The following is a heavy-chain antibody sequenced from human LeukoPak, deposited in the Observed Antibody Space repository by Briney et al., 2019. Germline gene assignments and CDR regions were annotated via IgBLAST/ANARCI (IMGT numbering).Heavy chain of an antibody. CDR3: ARQEARNYYYEGLDY. D-gene: IGHD3-22*01. Sequence: GGSLRLSCAASGFTFSSYAMHWVRQAPGKGLEWVAVISYDGSNKYYADSVKGRFTISRDNSKNTLYLQMNNLRPDDTAIYFCARQEARNYYYEGLDYWGQGNLVTVSS. CDR2: ISYDGSNK. J-gene: IGHJ4*02. CDR1: GFTFSSYA. V-gene: IGHV3-30*04.